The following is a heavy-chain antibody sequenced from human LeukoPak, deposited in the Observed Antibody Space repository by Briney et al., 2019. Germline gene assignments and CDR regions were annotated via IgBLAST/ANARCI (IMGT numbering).Heavy chain of an antibody. Sequence: SVKVSCKASGGTFSNYAVTWVRQAPGQGLEWMGRIIPIFGTPNYAQKFQGRVTITTDESTSTAYMELSSLRSEDTAVYYCARGPIQYCSGDSCYSPFDYWGQGTLLTVSS. CDR3: ARGPIQYCSGDSCYSPFDY. V-gene: IGHV1-69*05. J-gene: IGHJ4*02. D-gene: IGHD2-15*01. CDR2: IIPIFGTP. CDR1: GGTFSNYA.